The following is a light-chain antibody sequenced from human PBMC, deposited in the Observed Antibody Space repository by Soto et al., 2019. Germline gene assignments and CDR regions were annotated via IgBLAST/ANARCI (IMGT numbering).Light chain of an antibody. CDR3: QQSYSIPWT. V-gene: IGKV1-39*01. CDR2: AAY. Sequence: DIQVTQSPSSLSASVGDRVTITCRASQTIGSYLNWYHQKPGQAPKVLIYAAYSLQSGVPSRFSGSASGTDFTLTISSLQPEDFATYYCQQSYSIPWTFGQGTKVEIK. CDR1: QTIGSY. J-gene: IGKJ1*01.